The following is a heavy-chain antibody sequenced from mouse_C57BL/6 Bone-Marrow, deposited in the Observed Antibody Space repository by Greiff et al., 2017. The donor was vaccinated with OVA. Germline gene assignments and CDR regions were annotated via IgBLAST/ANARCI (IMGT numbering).Heavy chain of an antibody. CDR2: IDPSDSYT. D-gene: IGHD2-13*01. CDR3: ARSNGDYPYYAMDY. V-gene: IGHV1-50*01. CDR1: GYTFTSYW. Sequence: QVQLQQPGAELVKPGASVKLSCKASGYTFTSYWMQWVKQRPGQGLEWIGEIDPSDSYTNYNQKFKGKATLTVDTSSSTAYMQLSSLTSEDSAVYDCARSNGDYPYYAMDYWGQGTSVTVSS. J-gene: IGHJ4*01.